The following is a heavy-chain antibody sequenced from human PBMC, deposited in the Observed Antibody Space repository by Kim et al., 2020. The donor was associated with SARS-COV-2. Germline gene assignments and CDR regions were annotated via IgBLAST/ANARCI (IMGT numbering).Heavy chain of an antibody. CDR2: ISAYNGNT. CDR1: GYTFTSYG. V-gene: IGHV1-18*04. J-gene: IGHJ4*02. CDR3: ARDFSVDTTVTTFDY. Sequence: ASVKVSCKASGYTFTSYGISWVRQAPGQGLEWMGWISAYNGNTNYAQKLQGRVTMTTDTSTSTAYMELRSLRSDDTAVYYCARDFSVDTTVTTFDYWGQGTLVTVSS. D-gene: IGHD4-17*01.